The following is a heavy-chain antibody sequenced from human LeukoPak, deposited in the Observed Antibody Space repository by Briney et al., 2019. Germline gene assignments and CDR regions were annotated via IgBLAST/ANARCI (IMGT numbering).Heavy chain of an antibody. D-gene: IGHD5-24*01. CDR3: ARGERDGYYYYYGMDV. CDR2: IYYSGST. Sequence: SSETLSVTCTVSGGSISSYYWSWIRQPPGKGLEWIGYIYYSGSTNYNPSLKSRVTISVDTSKNQFSLKLSSETAADTAVYYCARGERDGYYYYYGMDVWGQGTTVTVSS. V-gene: IGHV4-59*01. J-gene: IGHJ6*02. CDR1: GGSISSYY.